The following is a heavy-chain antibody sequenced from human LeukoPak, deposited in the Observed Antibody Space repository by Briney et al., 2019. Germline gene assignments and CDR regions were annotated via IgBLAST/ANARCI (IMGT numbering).Heavy chain of an antibody. V-gene: IGHV3-21*01. D-gene: IGHD5-18*01. CDR1: GFNFRSYS. J-gene: IGHJ4*02. CDR2: ITSSRYI. CDR3: ARGGGYSYGTFFDY. Sequence: PGGSLRLSCAASGFNFRSYSMNWVRQAPGKGLEWFSSITSSRYIYDADSVKGRFIISRDNTKNSLYLQMDRLRAEDTAVYYCARGGGYSYGTFFDYWGQGSLVTVSA.